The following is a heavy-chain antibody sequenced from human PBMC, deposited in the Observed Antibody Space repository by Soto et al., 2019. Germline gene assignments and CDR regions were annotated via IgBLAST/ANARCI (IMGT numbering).Heavy chain of an antibody. J-gene: IGHJ6*02. Sequence: PSETLSLTCAVYGGSFSGYYWSWIRQPPGKGLEWIGEINHSGSTNYNPSLKSRVTISVDTSKNQFSLKLSSVTAADTAVYYCARHAPYCSSTSHCAYGMDVWGQGTTVTVSS. CDR2: INHSGST. CDR3: ARHAPYCSSTSHCAYGMDV. V-gene: IGHV4-34*01. CDR1: GGSFSGYY. D-gene: IGHD2-2*01.